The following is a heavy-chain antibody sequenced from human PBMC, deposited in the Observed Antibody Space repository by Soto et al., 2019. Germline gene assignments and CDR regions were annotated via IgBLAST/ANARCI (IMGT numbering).Heavy chain of an antibody. CDR1: RYIFTNYG. Sequence: ASVKVSCKAVRYIFTNYGVSWVRQAPGQGLEWMGWITTYNGNTEYAQKFQGRVTMTTDASTSTAYIELGSLRSDDTAIYYCARALTGYGMDVWGQGTTVTVSS. J-gene: IGHJ6*02. CDR3: ARALTGYGMDV. CDR2: ITTYNGNT. V-gene: IGHV1-18*01.